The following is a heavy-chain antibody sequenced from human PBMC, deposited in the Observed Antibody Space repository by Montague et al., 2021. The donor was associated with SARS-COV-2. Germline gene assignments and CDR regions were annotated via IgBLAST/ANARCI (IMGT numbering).Heavy chain of an antibody. CDR1: GGSISSSSYY. Sequence: SETLSLTCTVSGGSISSSSYYWGWIRPPPGKGLDWIGSIYYSGSTYYNLSLQSRVTISADTSKNQFSLKLSSVTAADTAVYYCARKEMKYISSWSTGGNWFDHWGQGTLVTVSS. D-gene: IGHD6-13*01. V-gene: IGHV4-39*01. CDR2: IYYSGST. J-gene: IGHJ5*02. CDR3: ARKEMKYISSWSTGGNWFDH.